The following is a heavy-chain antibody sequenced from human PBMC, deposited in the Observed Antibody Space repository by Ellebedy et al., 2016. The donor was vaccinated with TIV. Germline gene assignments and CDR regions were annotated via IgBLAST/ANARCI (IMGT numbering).Heavy chain of an antibody. Sequence: GGSLRLSCVASGFSFRSYWMSWVRQAPGKGLEWVANIYQDGSHQSYVDSVKGRFTISSDNANKSLFLQMNSLRGDDTALYYCARRGSYGDYAVQVNSWFDRWGRGTLVTVSS. CDR2: IYQDGSHQ. V-gene: IGHV3-7*01. CDR1: GFSFRSYW. D-gene: IGHD4-17*01. CDR3: ARRGSYGDYAVQVNSWFDR. J-gene: IGHJ5*02.